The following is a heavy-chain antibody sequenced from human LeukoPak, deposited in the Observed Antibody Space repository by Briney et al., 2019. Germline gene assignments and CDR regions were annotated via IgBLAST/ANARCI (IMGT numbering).Heavy chain of an antibody. J-gene: IGHJ5*02. V-gene: IGHV1-2*02. D-gene: IGHD2-2*02. CDR1: GYTFTGYY. CDR3: FSTTQYCSSTSCYKVWFDP. CDR2: INPNSGGT. Sequence: GASVKVSCKASGYTFTGYYMHWVRQAPGQGLEWMGWINPNSGGTNYAQRFQGRVTMTRDTSISTAYMELSRLRSDDTAVYYCFSTTQYCSSTSCYKVWFDPWGQGTLVTVSS.